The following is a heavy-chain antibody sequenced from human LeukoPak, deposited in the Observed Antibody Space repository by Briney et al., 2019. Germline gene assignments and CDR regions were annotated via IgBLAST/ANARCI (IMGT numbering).Heavy chain of an antibody. CDR1: GGSISSYN. V-gene: IGHV4-59*01. Sequence: SETLSLTSTVSGGSISSYNWSWIRQPPGKGLEWSGYIYYSGSTNYNPSLKSRVTISVDTSKNQFSLKLSSVTAADTAVYYCASLAGGDGSNLGAYFDYWGQGTLVTVSS. CDR3: ASLAGGDGSNLGAYFDY. D-gene: IGHD5-24*01. CDR2: IYYSGST. J-gene: IGHJ4*02.